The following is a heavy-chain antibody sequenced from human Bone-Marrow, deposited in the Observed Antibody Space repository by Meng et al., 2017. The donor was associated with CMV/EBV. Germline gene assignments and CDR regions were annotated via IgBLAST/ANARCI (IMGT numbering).Heavy chain of an antibody. V-gene: IGHV1-2*02. CDR1: GYTYTGYY. J-gene: IGHJ6*02. CDR3: AFNKPRTHNYHSMDV. D-gene: IGHD5-24*01. Sequence: ASVKVSCKASGYTYTGYYMHWVRQAPGQGLEWMGWINAKSGGTNYAQRFQGRVTMTRDTSISTAYMELSRLRSDDTAVYFCAFNKPRTHNYHSMDVWGQGTTVTVSS. CDR2: INAKSGGT.